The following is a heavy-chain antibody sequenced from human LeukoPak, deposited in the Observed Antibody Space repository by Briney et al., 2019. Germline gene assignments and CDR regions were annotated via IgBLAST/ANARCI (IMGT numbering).Heavy chain of an antibody. J-gene: IGHJ3*01. V-gene: IGHV3-48*03. CDR3: ARSLAFDL. CDR1: GFIFSNFE. Sequence: GESLRLSCAASGFIFSNFEMTWVRQAPEKGLEMVSYISSSGSAIYYGDSVKGRFTISRDNAKNSLYLQMNSLRDEDTAVYYCARSLAFDLWGQGTVVSVSS. CDR2: ISSSGSAI. D-gene: IGHD3-16*01.